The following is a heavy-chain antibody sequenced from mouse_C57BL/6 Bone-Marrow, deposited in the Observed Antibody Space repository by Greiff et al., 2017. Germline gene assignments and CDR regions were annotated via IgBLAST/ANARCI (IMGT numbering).Heavy chain of an antibody. CDR3: ASETHYYGSSYDY. J-gene: IGHJ2*01. Sequence: QVQLQQPGAELVMPGASVKLSCKASGYTFTSYWMHWVKQRPGQGLEWIGELDPADSYTNYNQKFKGKSTVTVDKSSSTAYMQLSSLTSEDSAVYYYASETHYYGSSYDYWYQGTTLTVSS. CDR2: LDPADSYT. D-gene: IGHD1-1*01. V-gene: IGHV1-69*01. CDR1: GYTFTSYW.